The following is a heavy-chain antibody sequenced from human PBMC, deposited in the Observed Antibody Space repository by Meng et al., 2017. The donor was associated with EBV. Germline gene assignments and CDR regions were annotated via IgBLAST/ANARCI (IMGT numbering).Heavy chain of an antibody. CDR3: ASESGRGYTPDY. D-gene: IGHD3-10*01. V-gene: IGHV1-69*01. CDR2: FLPRLGAP. CDR1: GGPFRYYA. J-gene: IGHJ4*02. Sequence: QAELVPSAAGVKKPVSSVKVSCKTSGGPFRYYAISWVRQAPGQGLEWLGGFLPRLGAPNYAQKFHGRVKITADESTSTHYMDLSSLRSEDTAIYYCASESGRGYTPDYWGQGTLVTVSS.